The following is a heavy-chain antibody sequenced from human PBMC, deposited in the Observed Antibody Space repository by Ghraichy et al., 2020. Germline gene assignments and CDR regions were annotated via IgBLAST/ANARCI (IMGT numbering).Heavy chain of an antibody. CDR2: ISSSSSNI. V-gene: IGHV3-21*01. CDR3: ARGVSGSSSPPRPDY. CDR1: GFTFSSYS. J-gene: IGHJ4*02. D-gene: IGHD6-13*01. Sequence: GGSLRLSCAAFGFTFSSYSMHWVRQAPGKGLEWVSSISSSSSNIYYADSLEGRFTISRDNARNSLYLQMNSLRAEDTAVYYCARGVSGSSSPPRPDYWGQGTQVTVSS.